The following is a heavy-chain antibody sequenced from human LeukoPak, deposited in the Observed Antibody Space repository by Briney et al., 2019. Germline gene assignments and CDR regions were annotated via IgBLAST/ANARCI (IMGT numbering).Heavy chain of an antibody. D-gene: IGHD7-27*01. CDR2: ISGSGGSA. V-gene: IGHV3-23*01. J-gene: IGHJ4*02. CDR1: GFTFSSYA. Sequence: GGSLRLSCAASGFTFSSYAMSWVRQAPGKGLEWVSAISGSGGSAYYADSVKGRFTISRDNSKNTLYLQMNSLRAEDTAVYYCAKTGGDRFDTLDYWGQGTLVTVSS. CDR3: AKTGGDRFDTLDY.